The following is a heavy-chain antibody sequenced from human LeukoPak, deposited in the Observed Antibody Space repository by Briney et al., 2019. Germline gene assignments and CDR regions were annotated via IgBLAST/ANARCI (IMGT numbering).Heavy chain of an antibody. V-gene: IGHV4-59*08. Sequence: SETLSLTCTVSGGSISSYYWSWIRQPPGKGLEWIGYIYYSGSTNYNPSLKSRVTISVDTSVNQFSLKLSSVTAADTAVYYCAKGTHITIFGVVTPSYFDYWGQGTLVTVSS. CDR3: AKGTHITIFGVVTPSYFDY. CDR2: IYYSGST. J-gene: IGHJ4*02. CDR1: GGSISSYY. D-gene: IGHD3-3*01.